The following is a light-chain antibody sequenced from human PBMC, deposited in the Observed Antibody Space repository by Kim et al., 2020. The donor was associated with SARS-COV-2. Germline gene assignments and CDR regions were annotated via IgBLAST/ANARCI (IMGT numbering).Light chain of an antibody. CDR3: LYHKHFPLT. J-gene: IGKJ4*01. Sequence: DIQMTQSPSSLSASVGDRVTITCRASQDIETDLGWYQQQPGKAPKRLIYAASTWQSGVPSRFSGSGSGTEFTLTISSLQPEDFATYYCLYHKHFPLTFGGGTKVDIK. V-gene: IGKV1-17*01. CDR1: QDIETD. CDR2: AAS.